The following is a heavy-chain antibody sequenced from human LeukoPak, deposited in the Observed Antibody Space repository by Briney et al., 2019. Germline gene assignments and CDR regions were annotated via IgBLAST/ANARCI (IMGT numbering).Heavy chain of an antibody. D-gene: IGHD2-15*01. J-gene: IGHJ4*02. Sequence: SETLSLTCAVYGGSFSGYYWSWIRQPPGKGLEWIGEINHSGNTNYNPSLKSRVTISVDTSKNQFSLKPSSVTAADTAVYYCARGLSAIVYWGQGTLVTVSS. CDR3: ARGLSAIVY. V-gene: IGHV4-34*01. CDR1: GGSFSGYY. CDR2: INHSGNT.